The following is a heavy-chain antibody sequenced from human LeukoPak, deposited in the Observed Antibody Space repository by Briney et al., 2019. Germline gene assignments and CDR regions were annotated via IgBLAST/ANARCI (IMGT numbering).Heavy chain of an antibody. V-gene: IGHV4-59*01. Sequence: SETLSLTCTVSRGSLSTYYWSWIRQPAGKGLEWIGNVYYSGSTTYNPSLKSRVSMSVDMSKNQFSLKLRSVTAADTATYYCATDRQEGGSGSYWFDPWGQGTQVTVSS. CDR2: VYYSGST. J-gene: IGHJ5*02. CDR1: RGSLSTYY. CDR3: ATDRQEGGSGSYWFDP. D-gene: IGHD3-10*01.